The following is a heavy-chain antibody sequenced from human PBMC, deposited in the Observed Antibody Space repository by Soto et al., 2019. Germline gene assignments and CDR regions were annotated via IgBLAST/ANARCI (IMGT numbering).Heavy chain of an antibody. CDR1: GGSISSGGYY. CDR2: IYYSGST. J-gene: IGHJ4*02. CDR3: ATARKYGVVAATLGY. D-gene: IGHD2-15*01. V-gene: IGHV4-31*03. Sequence: QVQLQESGPGLVKPSQTLSLTCTVSGGSISSGGYYWSWIRQHPGKGLEWIGYIYYSGSTYYNPSLTGRVTISVDTSKNQFSRELSSVTAADTAVYYCATARKYGVVAATLGYWGQGTMVTVSS.